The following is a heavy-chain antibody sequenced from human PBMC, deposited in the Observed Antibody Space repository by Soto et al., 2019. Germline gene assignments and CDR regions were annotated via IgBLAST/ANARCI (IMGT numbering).Heavy chain of an antibody. Sequence: ASVKVSCKASGYTFSNYYVHWVRQAPGEGLEWMGMINPTGDSTTYAQKFEGRVTMTRDTSTATVYMELSTLRSEDTAVYYCASPNWAGQDAFDIWGQGTMVTVSS. D-gene: IGHD1-1*01. CDR2: INPTGDST. CDR3: ASPNWAGQDAFDI. J-gene: IGHJ3*02. CDR1: GYTFSNYY. V-gene: IGHV1-46*01.